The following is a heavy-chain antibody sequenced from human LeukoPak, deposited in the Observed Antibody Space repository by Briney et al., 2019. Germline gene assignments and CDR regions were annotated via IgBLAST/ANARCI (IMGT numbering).Heavy chain of an antibody. D-gene: IGHD5-24*01. V-gene: IGHV5-51*01. CDR3: ARTSMATIRWGYFDY. CDR1: GYSFTSYW. J-gene: IGHJ4*02. Sequence: GESLKISCGGSGYSFTSYWIGWVRQMRGKGLEWMGIIYPGDSDTRYSPSFQGQVTISADKSISTAYLQWSSLKASDTAMYYCARTSMATIRWGYFDYWGQGTLVTVSS. CDR2: IYPGDSDT.